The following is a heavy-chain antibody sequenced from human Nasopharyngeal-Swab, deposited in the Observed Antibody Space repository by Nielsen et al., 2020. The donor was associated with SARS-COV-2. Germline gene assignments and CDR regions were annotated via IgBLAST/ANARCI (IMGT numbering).Heavy chain of an antibody. CDR2: ISSSSSYI. Sequence: GESLKISCAASGFTFSSCSMNWVRQAPGKGLEWVSSISSSSSYIYYADSVKGRFTISRDNAKNSLYLQMNSLRAEDTAVYYCARASGYDFGYYYGMDVWGQGTTVTVSS. J-gene: IGHJ6*02. V-gene: IGHV3-21*01. CDR3: ARASGYDFGYYYGMDV. D-gene: IGHD5-12*01. CDR1: GFTFSSCS.